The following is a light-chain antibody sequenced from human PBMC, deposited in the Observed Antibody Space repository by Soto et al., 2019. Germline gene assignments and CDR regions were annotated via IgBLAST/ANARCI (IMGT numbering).Light chain of an antibody. CDR2: DNN. CDR1: SSNIGNNF. V-gene: IGLV1-51*01. Sequence: QSVLTQPPSVSAAPGQKVTISCSGSSSNIGNNFVSWYQHLPGTAPKLLIYDNNQQPSGIPDRFSGSKSGTSATLGITGLQTGDEADYYCGTWDSSLSTAVFGGGTQLTVL. J-gene: IGLJ7*01. CDR3: GTWDSSLSTAV.